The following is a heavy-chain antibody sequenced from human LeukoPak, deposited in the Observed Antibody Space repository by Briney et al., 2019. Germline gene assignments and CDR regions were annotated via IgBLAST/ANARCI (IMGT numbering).Heavy chain of an antibody. CDR2: INSDGSIT. Sequence: GGSLRLSCAASGFNVSRNYMSWVRQAPGKGLVWVSRINSDGSITNYADSVKGRFTISRDNAKNTLYLQMSSLRAEDTAVYYCAKIDAYWGQGTLVTVSS. CDR1: GFNVSRNY. D-gene: IGHD3-9*01. J-gene: IGHJ4*02. CDR3: AKIDAY. V-gene: IGHV3-74*01.